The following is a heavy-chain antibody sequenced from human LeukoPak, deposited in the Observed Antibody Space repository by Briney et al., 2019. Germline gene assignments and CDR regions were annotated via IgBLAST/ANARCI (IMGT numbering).Heavy chain of an antibody. CDR1: GFPFSSNA. CDR3: VRGYSFGPYGMDV. Sequence: QPGGSLRLSCSASGFPFSSNAMHWVRQAPGKGLEYVSAISDSGGSTYYADSVKGRFTISRDNSKNTLYLQMSSLRADDTAVYFCVRGYSFGPYGMDVWGQGTTVTVSS. J-gene: IGHJ6*02. CDR2: ISDSGGST. D-gene: IGHD2-15*01. V-gene: IGHV3-64D*09.